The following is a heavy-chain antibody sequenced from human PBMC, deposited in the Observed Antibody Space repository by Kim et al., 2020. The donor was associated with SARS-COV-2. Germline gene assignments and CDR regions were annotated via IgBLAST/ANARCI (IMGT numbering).Heavy chain of an antibody. CDR2: ISPDGTST. J-gene: IGHJ4*02. D-gene: IGHD6-19*01. CDR1: GFTFSSYW. CDR3: VKGTSGWPY. Sequence: AGSLRLSCAASGFTFSSYWMHWVRQVPGEGLVWVSRISPDGTSTSYADSVKGRFTISRDNAKNTLFLQMSSLRAEDSALFYCVKGTSGWPYWGQGTLVTVSS. V-gene: IGHV3-74*01.